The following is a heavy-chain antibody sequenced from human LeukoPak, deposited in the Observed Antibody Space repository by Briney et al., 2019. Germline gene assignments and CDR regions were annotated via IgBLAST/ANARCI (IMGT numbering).Heavy chain of an antibody. CDR1: GGSINSYY. V-gene: IGHV4-59*01. D-gene: IGHD5-24*01. J-gene: IGHJ5*02. Sequence: SETLSLTCTVAGGSINSYYWSWIRQPPGKGLEWIGYIYYSGSTEYNPSLKSRVTISVDTSKNQFSLKMSSVTAADTAVYYCARARDGHINNWFDPWGQGTLVTVSS. CDR2: IYYSGST. CDR3: ARARDGHINNWFDP.